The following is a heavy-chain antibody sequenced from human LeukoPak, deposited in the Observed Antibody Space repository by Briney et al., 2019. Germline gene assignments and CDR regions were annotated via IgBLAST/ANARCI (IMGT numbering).Heavy chain of an antibody. CDR2: IYSAGGT. D-gene: IGHD2-15*01. CDR1: GFSVSSNY. Sequence: GGSLRLSCAASGFSVSSNYMSWVRQAPGKGLEWVSLIYSAGGTDYPDSVKGRFTISRDNSKNTVYVQMNSLRAEDTAVYYCARGYCSGGTCYLGPFDHWGQGTLVTVSS. J-gene: IGHJ4*02. CDR3: ARGYCSGGTCYLGPFDH. V-gene: IGHV3-53*01.